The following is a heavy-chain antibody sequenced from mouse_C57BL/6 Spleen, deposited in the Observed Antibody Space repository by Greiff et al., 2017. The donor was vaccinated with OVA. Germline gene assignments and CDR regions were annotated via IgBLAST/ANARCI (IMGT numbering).Heavy chain of an antibody. CDR2: IYPGDGDT. D-gene: IGHD2-1*01. Sequence: VQLQESGPELVKPGASVKISCKASGYAFSSSWMNWVKQRTGKGLEWIGRIYPGDGDTNYNGKFKGKATMTADKSSSQAYMQPSSLTAEDSAVYFCARYYGYYEAMDYWGQGTSVTVSS. CDR3: ARYYGYYEAMDY. V-gene: IGHV1-82*01. CDR1: GYAFSSSW. J-gene: IGHJ4*01.